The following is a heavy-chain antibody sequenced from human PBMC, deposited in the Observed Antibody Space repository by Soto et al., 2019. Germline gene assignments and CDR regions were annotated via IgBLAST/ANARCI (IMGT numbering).Heavy chain of an antibody. Sequence: SETLSLTCAVSGGSISSGGYSWSWIRQPPGKGLEWIGYIYHSGSTYYNPSLKSRVTISVDRSKNQFSLKLSSVTAADTAVYYCARGRDSSGYYPKGDAFDIWGQGTMVTVSS. V-gene: IGHV4-30-2*01. CDR3: ARGRDSSGYYPKGDAFDI. CDR1: GGSISSGGYS. D-gene: IGHD3-22*01. J-gene: IGHJ3*02. CDR2: IYHSGST.